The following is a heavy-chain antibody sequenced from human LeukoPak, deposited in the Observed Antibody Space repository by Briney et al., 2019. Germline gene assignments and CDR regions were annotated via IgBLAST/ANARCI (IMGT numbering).Heavy chain of an antibody. V-gene: IGHV4-31*03. CDR3: ARGVTIFASLYYYYYMDV. CDR1: GGSISSGGYY. Sequence: SQTLSLTCTVSGGSISSGGYYWSWIRQHPGKGLEWIGYIYYSGSTYYNPSLKSRVTISVDTSKNQHSLKLSSVTAADTAVYYCARGVTIFASLYYYYYMDVWGKGTTVTVSS. CDR2: IYYSGST. D-gene: IGHD3-3*01. J-gene: IGHJ6*03.